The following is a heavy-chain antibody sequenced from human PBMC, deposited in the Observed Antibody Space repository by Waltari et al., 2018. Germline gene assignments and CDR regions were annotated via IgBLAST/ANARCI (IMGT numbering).Heavy chain of an antibody. V-gene: IGHV1-46*03. CDR1: GFTFSNYY. CDR3: ATFVSGSFTFPDY. D-gene: IGHD3-16*01. Sequence: QFQLVQSGAEVKKPGASVKVSCEASGFTFSNYYVHWVRQAPGQGLEWMALFRPSGAGTRYAEKFQVRVTLTRDTSTSTVYMDLSSLRSEDTAVYYCATFVSGSFTFPDYWGQGTLVTVSS. J-gene: IGHJ4*02. CDR2: FRPSGAGT.